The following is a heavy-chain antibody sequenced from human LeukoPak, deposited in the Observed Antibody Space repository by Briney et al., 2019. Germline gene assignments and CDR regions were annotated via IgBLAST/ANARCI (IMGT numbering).Heavy chain of an antibody. CDR3: ARDSCSGGSCYSYYFFGMDV. D-gene: IGHD2-15*01. CDR2: INPNGGAT. V-gene: IGHV1-2*02. Sequence: ASVKVSCKASGYTFTNYYIHWVRQAPGQGLEWMGWINPNGGATNYAQNFQGRVTMTRDTSVITAYMDLTSLTSDDTAVYYCARDSCSGGSCYSYYFFGMDVWGQGTSVTVSS. J-gene: IGHJ6*02. CDR1: GYTFTNYY.